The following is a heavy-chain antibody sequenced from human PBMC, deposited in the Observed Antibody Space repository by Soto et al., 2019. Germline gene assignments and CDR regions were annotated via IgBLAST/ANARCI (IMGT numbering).Heavy chain of an antibody. V-gene: IGHV4-30-4*01. CDR1: GDSVSSADYY. J-gene: IGHJ6*02. CDR2: IFYSGTT. Sequence: SETLSLTCTVPGDSVSSADYYWSWIRQTPGKGLEWIGHIFYSGTTYYNPSLKSRLTISVDTSKNHFSLRLTSVTAADTAVYYCARDLWVEPELYYYGMDVWGQGTTVTVSS. CDR3: ARDLWVEPELYYYGMDV. D-gene: IGHD1-1*01.